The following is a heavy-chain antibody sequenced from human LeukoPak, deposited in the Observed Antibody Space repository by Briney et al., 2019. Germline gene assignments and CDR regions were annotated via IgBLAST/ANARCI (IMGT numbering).Heavy chain of an antibody. CDR3: ARTVPGYSGYDDGAVSDY. CDR2: ISAYNGNT. CDR1: GYTFTSYG. Sequence: ASVKVSCKASGYTFTSYGISWVRQAPGQGLEWMRWISAYNGNTNYAQKLQGRVTMTTDTSTSTAYMELRSLRSDDTAVYYCARTVPGYSGYDDGAVSDYWGQGTLVTVSS. D-gene: IGHD5-12*01. J-gene: IGHJ4*02. V-gene: IGHV1-18*01.